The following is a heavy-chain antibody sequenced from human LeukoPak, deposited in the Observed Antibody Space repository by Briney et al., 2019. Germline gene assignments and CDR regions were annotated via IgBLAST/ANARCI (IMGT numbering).Heavy chain of an antibody. V-gene: IGHV4-34*01. J-gene: IGHJ5*02. CDR1: GGSFSDYY. CDR2: INHSGST. D-gene: IGHD3-10*01. Sequence: PSETLSLTCAVYGGSFSDYYWSWIRQPPGKGLEWIGEINHSGSTNYNPSLKSRVTISVDTSKNQFSLKLSSVTAADTAVYYCARDCSTYYYGSNYLRWFDPWGQGTLVTVSS. CDR3: ARDCSTYYYGSNYLRWFDP.